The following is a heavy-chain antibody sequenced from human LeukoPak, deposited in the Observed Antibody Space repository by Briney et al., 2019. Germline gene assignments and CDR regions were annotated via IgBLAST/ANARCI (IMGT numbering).Heavy chain of an antibody. D-gene: IGHD1-1*01. CDR3: TRRMATTGRYYFDY. V-gene: IGHV4-30-4*01. Sequence: SQTLSLTCTVSGGSISSGDYYWSWIRQPPGKGLEWIGYIYYSGSTYYNPSLKSRLTISRDTSKNQFSLKLSSVTAADTAMYYCTRRMATTGRYYFDYWGQGTLVTVSS. CDR1: GGSISSGDYY. J-gene: IGHJ4*02. CDR2: IYYSGST.